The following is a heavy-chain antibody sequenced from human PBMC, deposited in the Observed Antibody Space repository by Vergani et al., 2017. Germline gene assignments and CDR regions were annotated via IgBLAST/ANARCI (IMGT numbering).Heavy chain of an antibody. CDR1: GYTFTDHY. CDR3: ATPQTVTTGGMEV. J-gene: IGHJ6*02. Sequence: EVQLVQSGAEVKKPGATMKISCKVSGYTFTDHYMHWVKQAPGKGLEWMGLVDPEDGVTIYAEKFKGRVTIAADTSTDTAHLELISLRSEDTAVYYCATPQTVTTGGMEVWGQGTTVIVSS. V-gene: IGHV1-69-2*01. CDR2: VDPEDGVT. D-gene: IGHD4-17*01.